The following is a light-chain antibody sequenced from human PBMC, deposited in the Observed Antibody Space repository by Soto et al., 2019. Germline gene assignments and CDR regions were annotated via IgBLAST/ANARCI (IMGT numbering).Light chain of an antibody. CDR1: PTISNY. V-gene: IGKV1-39*01. CDR3: QQSYSSPFT. J-gene: IGKJ3*01. Sequence: DIQMTQSPSSLSASVGDRVTITCRASPTISNYLNWYQQKPGKAPKVLIYGATRLQSGVPSRFSGSGVGTDFTLTISSLQPEDFATYYCQQSYSSPFTFGPGTKVDIK. CDR2: GAT.